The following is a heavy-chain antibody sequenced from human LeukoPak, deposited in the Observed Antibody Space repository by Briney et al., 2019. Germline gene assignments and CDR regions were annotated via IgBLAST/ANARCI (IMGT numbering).Heavy chain of an antibody. Sequence: SETLSLTCTVSGGSISSYYWSWIRQPPGKGLEWIGYIYYSGSTNYNPSLKSRVTISVDTSKNQFSLKLSSVTAADRAVYYCASTLGYDSSGYYLGDAFDIWGQGTMFTVSS. J-gene: IGHJ3*02. CDR1: GGSISSYY. CDR3: ASTLGYDSSGYYLGDAFDI. D-gene: IGHD3-22*01. CDR2: IYYSGST. V-gene: IGHV4-59*01.